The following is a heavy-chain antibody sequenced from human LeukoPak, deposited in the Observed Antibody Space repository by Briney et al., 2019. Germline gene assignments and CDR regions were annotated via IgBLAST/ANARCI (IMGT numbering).Heavy chain of an antibody. CDR2: SASGGTT. CDR1: GFSLNNYA. Sequence: GGSVKLSCAASGFSLNNYAMNWARQATGKGLEWVSASASGGTTYNSDSVKGRFTISRDSAKNTLYLQIYSLRAEDSAVYYCAKASSSWYSDFDYWGRGTLVTVSS. V-gene: IGHV3-23*01. D-gene: IGHD6-13*01. J-gene: IGHJ4*02. CDR3: AKASSSWYSDFDY.